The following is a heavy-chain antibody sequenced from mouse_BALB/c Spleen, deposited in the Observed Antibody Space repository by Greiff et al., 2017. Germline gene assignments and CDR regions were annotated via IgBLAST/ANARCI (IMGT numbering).Heavy chain of an antibody. J-gene: IGHJ4*01. CDR1: GFTFSSFG. Sequence: EVNVVESGGGLVQPGGSRKLSCAASGFTFSSFGMHWVRQAPEKGLEWVAYISSGSSTIYYADTVKGRFTISRDNPKNTLFLQMTSLRSEDTAMYYCARSGGNYGYYYAMDYWGQGTSVTVSS. CDR3: ARSGGNYGYYYAMDY. CDR2: ISSGSSTI. D-gene: IGHD2-1*01. V-gene: IGHV5-17*02.